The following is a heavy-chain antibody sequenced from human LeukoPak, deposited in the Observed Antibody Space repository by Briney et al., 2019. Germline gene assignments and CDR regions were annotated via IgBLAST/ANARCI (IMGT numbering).Heavy chain of an antibody. D-gene: IGHD3-22*01. CDR1: GGSISSGGYY. Sequence: SQTLSLTCTVSGGSISSGGYYWSWIRQPPGKGLEWIGYIYHSGSTYYNPSLKSRVTISVDRSKNQFSLKLSSVTAADTAVYYCARDRRGGLSSGYYYDYSGHFDYWGQGTLVTVSS. J-gene: IGHJ4*02. CDR2: IYHSGST. CDR3: ARDRRGGLSSGYYYDYSGHFDY. V-gene: IGHV4-30-2*01.